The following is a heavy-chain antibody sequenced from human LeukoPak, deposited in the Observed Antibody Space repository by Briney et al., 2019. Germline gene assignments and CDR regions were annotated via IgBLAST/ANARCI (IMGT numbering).Heavy chain of an antibody. J-gene: IGHJ4*02. CDR2: ISGSGGST. CDR1: GFTFSSYA. CDR3: AKDHPRPSQYYYDSSGYYDY. Sequence: PGGSLRLSCAASGFTFSSYAMSWVRQAPGKGLEWVSAISGSGGSTYYADSVKSRFTISRDNSKNTLYLQMNSLRAEDTAVYYCAKDHPRPSQYYYDSSGYYDYWGQGTLVTVSS. V-gene: IGHV3-23*01. D-gene: IGHD3-22*01.